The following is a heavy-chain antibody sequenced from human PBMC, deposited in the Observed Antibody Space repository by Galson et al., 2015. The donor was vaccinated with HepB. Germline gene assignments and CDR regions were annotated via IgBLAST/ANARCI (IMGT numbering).Heavy chain of an antibody. CDR2: IYYSGIT. Sequence: TLSLTCTVSGGSISSYYWSWIRQPPGKGLEWIGFIYYSGITDYNPSLKSRVTISVDTSKNQFSLRLRSVTATDTAVYYCASTYYYNSSGYSPTFDYWGQGTLVTVSS. V-gene: IGHV4-59*08. D-gene: IGHD3-22*01. J-gene: IGHJ4*02. CDR3: ASTYYYNSSGYSPTFDY. CDR1: GGSISSYY.